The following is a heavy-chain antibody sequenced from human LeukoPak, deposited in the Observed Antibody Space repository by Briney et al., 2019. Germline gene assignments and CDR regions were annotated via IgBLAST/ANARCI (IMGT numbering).Heavy chain of an antibody. CDR2: ISSRTTLM. Sequence: GGSLRLSCVASGFSFSNYSMNWVRQAPGKGLEWISYISSRTTLMSYSDSVKGRFTISRDDAKNSLYLQMNSLRDEDTAVYYCARDRAGYAAFDYWGQGILVTVSP. CDR3: ARDRAGYAAFDY. D-gene: IGHD5-12*01. CDR1: GFSFSNYS. V-gene: IGHV3-48*02. J-gene: IGHJ4*02.